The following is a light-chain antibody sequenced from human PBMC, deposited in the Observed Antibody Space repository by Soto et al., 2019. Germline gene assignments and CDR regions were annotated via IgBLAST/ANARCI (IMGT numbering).Light chain of an antibody. CDR1: QSLVYSDGNTY. CDR3: LQGTHWPHT. V-gene: IGKV2-30*01. J-gene: IGKJ2*01. CDR2: KVS. Sequence: DVVMTQSPLFLPVTLGQPASFSCRSSQSLVYSDGNTYFYWFHQRPGQSPRRLIYKVSNRDSGAPARFSGGGSGTDFTLQISGVEDKDVGVYYGLQGTHWPHTFGQGTKLEIK.